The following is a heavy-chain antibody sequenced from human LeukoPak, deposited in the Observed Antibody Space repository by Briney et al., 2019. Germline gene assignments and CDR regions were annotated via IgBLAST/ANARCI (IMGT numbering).Heavy chain of an antibody. CDR1: GFTFSSYA. V-gene: IGHV3-30-3*01. D-gene: IGHD2-2*01. J-gene: IGHJ6*03. CDR2: ISYDGSNK. Sequence: GGSLRLSCAASGFTFSSYAMHWVRQAPGKGLEWVAVISYDGSNKYYADSVKGRFTISRDNSKNTLYLQMNSLRAEDTAVYYCAASRTNYYYYMDVWGKGTTVTVSS. CDR3: AASRTNYYYYMDV.